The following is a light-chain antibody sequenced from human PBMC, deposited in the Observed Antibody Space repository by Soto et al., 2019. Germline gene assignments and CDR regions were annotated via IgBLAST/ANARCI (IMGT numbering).Light chain of an antibody. V-gene: IGLV2-14*01. CDR1: SSDGADYKD. CDR2: EVT. J-gene: IGLJ1*01. Sequence: QSVLPQPASVSGSPGQSITISCTGTSSDGADYKDVSWYQQHPGKAPKLMIYEVTYRPSGVSNRFSGSQSGTTASLTISGLQAGDEAEYYCSSYTTSSTVFGTGTKLTVL. CDR3: SSYTTSSTV.